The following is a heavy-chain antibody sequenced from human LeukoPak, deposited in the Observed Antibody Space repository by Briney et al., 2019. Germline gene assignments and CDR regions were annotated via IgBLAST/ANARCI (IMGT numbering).Heavy chain of an antibody. Sequence: GRSLRLSCVASGFTFRSYAMHWVRQAPGKWLEWVIVISSDGTNKYYADSVKGRFTVSRDNSKNTLYLQMNSLRAEDTAVYYCASSTITATLDYWGQGTLVTVSS. CDR1: GFTFRSYA. CDR3: ASSTITATLDY. D-gene: IGHD5-24*01. V-gene: IGHV3-30-3*01. CDR2: ISSDGTNK. J-gene: IGHJ4*02.